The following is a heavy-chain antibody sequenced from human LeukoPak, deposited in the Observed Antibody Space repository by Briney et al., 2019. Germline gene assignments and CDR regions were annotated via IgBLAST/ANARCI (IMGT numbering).Heavy chain of an antibody. CDR3: ARVNSGYE. CDR2: INPNSGGT. J-gene: IGHJ4*02. D-gene: IGHD5-12*01. Sequence: ASVKVSCKASGYTFTSYGISWVRQAPGQGLEWMGWINPNSGGTNYAQKFQGRVTMTRDTSISTAYMELSRLRSDDTAVYYCARVNSGYEWGQGTLVTVSS. V-gene: IGHV1-2*02. CDR1: GYTFTSYG.